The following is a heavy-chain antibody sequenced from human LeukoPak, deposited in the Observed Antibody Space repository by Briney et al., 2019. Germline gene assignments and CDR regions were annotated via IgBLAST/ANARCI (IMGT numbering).Heavy chain of an antibody. CDR3: ARSDGYGLVGI. CDR1: GASISTYY. V-gene: IGHV4-59*01. Sequence: SETLSLTCTASGASISTYYWSWIRQPPGKGLEWLGYIYYSGTTNYNPSLKSRVTLSVDTSKNQFSLKLSSVTAADTAVYYCARSDGYGLVGIWGQGTMVTVSS. CDR2: IYYSGTT. D-gene: IGHD3-10*01. J-gene: IGHJ3*02.